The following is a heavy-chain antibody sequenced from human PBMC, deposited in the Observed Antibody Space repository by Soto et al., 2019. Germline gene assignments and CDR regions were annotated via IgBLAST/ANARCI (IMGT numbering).Heavy chain of an antibody. CDR3: ARHSVLAAEEYYYYGMDV. CDR1: GYSFTSYW. CDR2: IDPSDSYT. Sequence: PGESLKISCKGSGYSFTSYWISWVRQMPGKGLEWMGRIDPSDSYTNYSPSFQGHVTISADKSISTAYLQWSSLKVSDTAMYYCARHSVLAAEEYYYYGMDVWGQGTTVTVSS. J-gene: IGHJ6*02. D-gene: IGHD6-13*01. V-gene: IGHV5-10-1*01.